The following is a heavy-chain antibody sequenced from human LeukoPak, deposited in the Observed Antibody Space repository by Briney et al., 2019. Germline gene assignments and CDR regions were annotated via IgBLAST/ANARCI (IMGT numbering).Heavy chain of an antibody. D-gene: IGHD3-22*01. Sequence: PGRSLRLSCAASGFTFDDYAMHWVRQAPGKGLEWVSGISWNSGSIGYADSVKGRFTISRDNAKNSLYLQMNSLRAEDTALYYCAKGSSGYSYDAFDIWGQGTMVTVSS. CDR3: AKGSSGYSYDAFDI. CDR2: ISWNSGSI. V-gene: IGHV3-9*01. J-gene: IGHJ3*02. CDR1: GFTFDDYA.